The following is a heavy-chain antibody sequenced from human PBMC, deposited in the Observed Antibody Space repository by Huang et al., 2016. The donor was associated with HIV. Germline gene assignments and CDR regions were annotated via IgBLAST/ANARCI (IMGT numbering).Heavy chain of an antibody. J-gene: IGHJ3*02. V-gene: IGHV3-23*01. CDR2: TTASGGST. Sequence: EVQLLESGGGLAQPGGSLRLSCTASGFTFGCYALNWVRQAPGKGREWVSGTTASGGSTYYAKSVKGRFTISRDNSKNTLYLQMNSLRAEDTALYYCAKHLGGRRGFTFIVLFGAFDMWGQGTMVTVSS. D-gene: IGHD3-22*01. CDR1: GFTFGCYA. CDR3: AKHLGGRRGFTFIVLFGAFDM.